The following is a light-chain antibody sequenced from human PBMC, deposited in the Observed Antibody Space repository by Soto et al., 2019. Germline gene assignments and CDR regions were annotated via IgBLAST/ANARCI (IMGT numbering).Light chain of an antibody. CDR3: QQYNNWPPNLT. Sequence: EIVLTQSPATLSLSPGERATLSCRASQSVSSNLAWYQQKPGQAPRLLIYGASTRATGIPARFSGSGSGTEFTLTISSLQSEDFAVYYCQQYNNWPPNLTFGGGTKVDIK. CDR1: QSVSSN. CDR2: GAS. J-gene: IGKJ4*01. V-gene: IGKV3-15*01.